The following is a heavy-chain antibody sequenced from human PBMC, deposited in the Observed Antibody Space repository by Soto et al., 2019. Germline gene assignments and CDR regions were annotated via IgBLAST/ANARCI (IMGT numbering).Heavy chain of an antibody. V-gene: IGHV3-15*01. Sequence: LWGVLRLSCSTSGFTFGDYGMTWFRQAPGKGGECGGRVKSQTDGGTKDYAAAVKGRFSMSRDDSKNMLYLEMNNLKIEDTAVYYCVARFKISGVAIGPWGQGTLVTVSS. CDR2: VKSQTDGGTK. D-gene: IGHD3-3*01. CDR1: GFTFGDYG. J-gene: IGHJ5*02. CDR3: VARFKISGVAIGP.